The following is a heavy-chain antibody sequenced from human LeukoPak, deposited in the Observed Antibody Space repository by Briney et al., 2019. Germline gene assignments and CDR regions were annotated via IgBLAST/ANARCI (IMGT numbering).Heavy chain of an antibody. Sequence: GGSLRLSCAASGFTFSNYAMTWVRQAPGKGLEWVSSISTSGGSTFYADSVKGRFTISRDNSKNTLYLQMNSLGAEDTAVYYCAKEQSSGSYYTGYWGQGTLVTVSS. CDR3: AKEQSSGSYYTGY. CDR1: GFTFSNYA. V-gene: IGHV3-23*01. CDR2: ISTSGGST. D-gene: IGHD3-10*01. J-gene: IGHJ4*02.